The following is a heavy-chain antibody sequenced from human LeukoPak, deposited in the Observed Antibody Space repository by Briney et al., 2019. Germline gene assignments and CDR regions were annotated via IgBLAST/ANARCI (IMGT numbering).Heavy chain of an antibody. D-gene: IGHD3-10*01. Sequence: SETLSLTCTVSGGSISSYYWSWIRQPPGKGLEWIGYIYYSGSTNYNPSLKSRVTISVDTSKNQFSLKLSSVTAADTAVYYCARGGDYYGSGTYYAFDPWGQGTLVTVSS. V-gene: IGHV4-59*01. CDR1: GGSISSYY. J-gene: IGHJ5*02. CDR3: ARGGDYYGSGTYYAFDP. CDR2: IYYSGST.